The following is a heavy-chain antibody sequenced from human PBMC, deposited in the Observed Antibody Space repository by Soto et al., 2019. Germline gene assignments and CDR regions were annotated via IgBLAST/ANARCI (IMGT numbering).Heavy chain of an antibody. D-gene: IGHD4-17*01. V-gene: IGHV1-2*02. J-gene: IGHJ3*02. Sequence: ASVKVSCKASGYTFTGYYIHWVRQAPGQGLEWMGWINPNSGGTNYAQKFQGRATMTRDTSISTAYMELSRPRSDDTAVYYCARGFDYAGAFDIWGQGTMVTVSS. CDR1: GYTFTGYY. CDR3: ARGFDYAGAFDI. CDR2: INPNSGGT.